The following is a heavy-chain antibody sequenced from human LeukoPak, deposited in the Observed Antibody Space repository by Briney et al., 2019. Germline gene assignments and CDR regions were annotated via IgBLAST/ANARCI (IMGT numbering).Heavy chain of an antibody. D-gene: IGHD6-19*01. CDR3: AKPLYNSGWYGGGDS. V-gene: IGHV3-23*01. Sequence: QSGGSLRLSCAASGFHFSAHGMNWIRQAPGKGPEWVSGFSGSGGSADYADSVKGRFTISRDNSKNTLYLQMNSLRADDTAVYYCAKPLYNSGWYGGGDSWGQGTLVTVSA. CDR2: FSGSGGSA. CDR1: GFHFSAHG. J-gene: IGHJ5*02.